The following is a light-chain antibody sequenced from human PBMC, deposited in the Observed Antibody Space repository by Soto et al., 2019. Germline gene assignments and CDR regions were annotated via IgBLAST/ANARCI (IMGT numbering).Light chain of an antibody. CDR3: QQYNNWPPWT. J-gene: IGKJ1*01. Sequence: EIVMTQSPATLSVSPGERATLSCRASQSLSNNLAWYQQKPGQAPRLLIYGASTSATGIPARFSGSGSGTAFTLTISSLQSEDFAVYYCQQYNNWPPWTFGQGTKVEIK. CDR2: GAS. CDR1: QSLSNN. V-gene: IGKV3-15*01.